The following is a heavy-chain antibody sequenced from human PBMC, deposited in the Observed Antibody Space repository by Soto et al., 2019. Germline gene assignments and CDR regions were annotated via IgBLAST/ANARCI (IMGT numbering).Heavy chain of an antibody. CDR3: AADMITFGGVIVPPTYGMDV. CDR2: IVVGSGNT. Sequence: SVKVSCKASGFTFTSSAVQWVRQARGQRLEWIGWIVVGSGNTNYAQKFQERVTITRDMSTSTAYMELSSLRSEDTAVYYCAADMITFGGVIVPPTYGMDVWGQRTTVTVSS. D-gene: IGHD3-16*02. J-gene: IGHJ6*02. CDR1: GFTFTSSA. V-gene: IGHV1-58*01.